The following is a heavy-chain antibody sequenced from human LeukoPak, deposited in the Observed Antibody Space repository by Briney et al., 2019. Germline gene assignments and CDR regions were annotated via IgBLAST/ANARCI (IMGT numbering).Heavy chain of an antibody. D-gene: IGHD3-22*01. J-gene: IGHJ4*02. V-gene: IGHV3-23*01. CDR3: AIMQSHYDGRGYWVQ. CDR2: ISISGGST. CDR1: RFTFSSYA. Sequence: GGSLRLSCAASRFTFSSYAMSWVRQAPGKGLEWVSGISISGGSTSYADSVKGRFTISRDNPRNTLYMEMNSLRVEDTALYYCAIMQSHYDGRGYWVQWGQGTLVTVCS.